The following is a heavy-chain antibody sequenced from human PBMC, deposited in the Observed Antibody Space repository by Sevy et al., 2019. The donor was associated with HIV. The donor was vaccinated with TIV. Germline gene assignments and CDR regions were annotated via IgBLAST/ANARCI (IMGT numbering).Heavy chain of an antibody. J-gene: IGHJ4*02. CDR3: VKDPINIAARFDY. D-gene: IGHD6-6*01. V-gene: IGHV3-23*01. CDR1: GFIFSGSA. Sequence: GGSLRLSCAASGFIFSGSAMSWVRQAPGKGLEWVASISGSGGFTYYADSVKGRFTISRDNFKNTVDLEMKSLRAEDADVYYCVKDPINIAARFDYWGQGTLVTVSS. CDR2: ISGSGGFT.